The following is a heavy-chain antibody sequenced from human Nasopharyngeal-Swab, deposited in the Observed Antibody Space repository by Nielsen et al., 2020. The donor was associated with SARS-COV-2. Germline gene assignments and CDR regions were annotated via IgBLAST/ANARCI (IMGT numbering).Heavy chain of an antibody. D-gene: IGHD3-16*01. CDR1: GFTFNNYW. CDR2: INGEESRT. CDR3: ARDPHGVRGAMQDAFDL. Sequence: GESLKISCAVSGFTFNNYWMLWVRQAPGKGLVWVSRINGEESRTSYADSVKGRFTISRDNAKNTLYLQMNSLRADDAAMYYCARDPHGVRGAMQDAFDLWGQGTMVTVSS. J-gene: IGHJ3*01. V-gene: IGHV3-74*01.